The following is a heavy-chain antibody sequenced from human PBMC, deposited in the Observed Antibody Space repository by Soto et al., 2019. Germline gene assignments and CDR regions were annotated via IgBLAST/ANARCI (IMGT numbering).Heavy chain of an antibody. CDR1: GYTFTGNY. CDR2: INPNSGGT. CDR3: ARDGDSSSPFDI. Sequence: QVQLVQYGAEVKKPGASVKVSCKASGYTFTGNYMHWVRQAPGQGLEWMGWINPNSGGTNYAQKFQGRVTVTRDTSINTAYMELSRLRSDDTAVYYCARDGDSSSPFDIWGQGTMVTVSS. V-gene: IGHV1-2*02. J-gene: IGHJ3*02. D-gene: IGHD6-6*01.